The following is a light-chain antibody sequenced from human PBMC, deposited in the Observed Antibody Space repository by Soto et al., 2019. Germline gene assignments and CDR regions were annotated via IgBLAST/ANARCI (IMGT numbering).Light chain of an antibody. J-gene: IGKJ1*01. V-gene: IGKV1-5*01. CDR1: QSISSW. CDR2: DAS. Sequence: DLQMTQSPSTLSASVGDRVTITGRASQSISSWLAWYQQKPRKAPKRLIYDASSLESGVPSRFSGSGSGTEFTLTINSLQPEDFASDYWHQYNSYPGTFGQGTKVDIK. CDR3: HQYNSYPGT.